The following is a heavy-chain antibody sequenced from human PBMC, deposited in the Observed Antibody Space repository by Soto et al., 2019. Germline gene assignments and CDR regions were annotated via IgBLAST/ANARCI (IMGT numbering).Heavy chain of an antibody. J-gene: IGHJ4*02. CDR3: ARDHPGSSHFDY. CDR1: GGSVSGYY. Sequence: SETLSLTCTVSGGSVSGYYWSWIRQPPGKGLEWIGYIYYSGSTNYNPSLKSRVTISVDTSKNQFSLKLSSVTAADTAVYYCARDHPGSSHFDYWGQGTLVT. CDR2: IYYSGST. V-gene: IGHV4-59*02. D-gene: IGHD3-10*01.